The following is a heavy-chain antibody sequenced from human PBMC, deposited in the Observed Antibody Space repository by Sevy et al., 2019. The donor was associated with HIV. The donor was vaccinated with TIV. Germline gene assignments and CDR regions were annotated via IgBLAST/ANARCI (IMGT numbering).Heavy chain of an antibody. V-gene: IGHV3-11*06. CDR1: GFSFSDYY. CDR3: ARVRYNYGQKYFDY. J-gene: IGHJ4*02. D-gene: IGHD5-18*01. Sequence: GGSLRLSCTASGFSFSDYYMSWIRRAPGKGLEWISYISTSSGFTDYEDSVKGRFTISRDNAKNSLYLQMNSLRAEDTAVYFCARVRYNYGQKYFDYWGQGTLVTVSS. CDR2: ISTSSGFT.